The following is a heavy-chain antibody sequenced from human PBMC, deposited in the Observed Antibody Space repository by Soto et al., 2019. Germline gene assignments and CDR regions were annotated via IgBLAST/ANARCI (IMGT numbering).Heavy chain of an antibody. J-gene: IGHJ5*02. CDR2: MNPNSGNT. CDR1: GYTFTSYD. CDR3: ARGLRIHKNWLDP. V-gene: IGHV1-8*01. Sequence: RASVKASCKASGYTFTSYDINWVRQSTGQGLEWMGWMNPNSGNTGYAQKFQGRVTMTRNTSISTAYMELSSLRSEDTAVYYCARGLRIHKNWLDPWGQGTLVTVSS.